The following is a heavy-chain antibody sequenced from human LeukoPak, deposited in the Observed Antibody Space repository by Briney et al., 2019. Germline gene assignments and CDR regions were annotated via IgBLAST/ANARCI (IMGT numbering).Heavy chain of an antibody. J-gene: IGHJ4*02. V-gene: IGHV4-30-4*08. Sequence: PSETLSLTCTVSGGSISSGDCYWSWIRQPPGKGLEWIGYIYYSGSTYYNPSLKSRVTISVDTSKNQFSLKLSSVTAADTAVYYCARVPMYDSSGYYWGNDYWGQGTLVTVSS. D-gene: IGHD3-22*01. CDR1: GGSISSGDCY. CDR2: IYYSGST. CDR3: ARVPMYDSSGYYWGNDY.